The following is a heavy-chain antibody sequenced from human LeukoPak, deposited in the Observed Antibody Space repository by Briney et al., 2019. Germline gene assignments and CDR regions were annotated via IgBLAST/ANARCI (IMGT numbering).Heavy chain of an antibody. CDR1: GFTFSSYG. V-gene: IGHV3-30*18. CDR2: ISYDGSNK. D-gene: IGHD2-15*01. Sequence: GRSLRLSCAASGFTFSSYGMHWVRQAPGKGLEWVAVISYDGSNKYYADSVKGRFTISRDNSKNTLYLQMNSLRAEDTAVYYCAKDYDDIVVVVAGYYYYYGVDVWGQGTTVTVSS. J-gene: IGHJ6*02. CDR3: AKDYDDIVVVVAGYYYYYGVDV.